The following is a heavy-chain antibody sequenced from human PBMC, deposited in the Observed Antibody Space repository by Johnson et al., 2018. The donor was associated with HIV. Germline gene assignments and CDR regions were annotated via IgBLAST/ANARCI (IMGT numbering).Heavy chain of an antibody. V-gene: IGHV3-30*04. CDR1: GFSFSSYA. CDR3: ARDGRGEQLVDQGDAFDI. CDR2: ISYDGSDK. J-gene: IGHJ3*02. Sequence: QVQLVESGGGVVQPGRSLRLSCAASGFSFSSYAMHWVRQAPGKGLEWVAVISYDGSDKDYADSVKGRFTISRDNAKNSLYLQMNSLRAEDTALYFCARDGRGEQLVDQGDAFDIWGQGTMVTVSS. D-gene: IGHD6-6*01.